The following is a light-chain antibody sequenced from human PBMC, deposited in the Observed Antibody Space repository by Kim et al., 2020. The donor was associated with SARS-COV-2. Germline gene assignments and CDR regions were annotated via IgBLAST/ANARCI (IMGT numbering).Light chain of an antibody. Sequence: EIVLTQSPGTLSLSPGERATLSCRASQTVTSNYLAWYQQKPGQAPRLLIYGASSRATGIPDRFSGSGSGTDFTLTISRLEPEDFAVYYCKQNGSSPATFCQGTKVDIK. J-gene: IGKJ1*01. CDR3: KQNGSSPAT. CDR2: GAS. CDR1: QTVTSNY. V-gene: IGKV3-20*01.